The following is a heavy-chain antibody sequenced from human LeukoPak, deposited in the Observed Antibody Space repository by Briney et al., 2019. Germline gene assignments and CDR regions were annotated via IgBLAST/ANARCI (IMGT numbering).Heavy chain of an antibody. D-gene: IGHD2-21*02. J-gene: IGHJ3*02. V-gene: IGHV4-59*01. CDR1: GGSISSYY. CDR3: ARAISYCGGDCYLRDAFDI. CDR2: IYYSGST. Sequence: SETLSLTCTVSGGSISSYYWSWIRQPPGKGLEWIGYIYYSGSTNYNPSLKSRVTISVDTSKNQFSLKLSSVTAADTAVYYCARAISYCGGDCYLRDAFDIWGQGTMVTVSP.